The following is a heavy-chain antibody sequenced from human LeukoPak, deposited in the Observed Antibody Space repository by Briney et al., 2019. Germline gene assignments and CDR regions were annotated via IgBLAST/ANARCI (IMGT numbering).Heavy chain of an antibody. CDR1: GFTFSSHS. CDR2: ISTSSSYI. D-gene: IGHD5-24*01. J-gene: IGHJ3*02. Sequence: PGGSLRLSCAGSGFTFSSHSMNWVRQAPGKGLEWVSSISTSSSYIDYADSVKGRFTISRDNAKKSLYLQMNSLRAEDTAVYYCAREMAIGRPGAFDIWGQGTMVTVSS. CDR3: AREMAIGRPGAFDI. V-gene: IGHV3-21*01.